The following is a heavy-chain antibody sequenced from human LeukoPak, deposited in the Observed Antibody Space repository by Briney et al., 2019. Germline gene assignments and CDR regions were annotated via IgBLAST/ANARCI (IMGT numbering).Heavy chain of an antibody. D-gene: IGHD3-22*01. Sequence: GGSLRPSCAASGFTFSSYGMHWVRQAPGKGLEWVASIWYDGSNKYYADSVKGRFTISRDNSKNTLYLQMNSLRAEDTAVYYCARGGSSGPYYFDYWGQGTLVTVSS. V-gene: IGHV3-33*01. CDR2: IWYDGSNK. CDR3: ARGGSSGPYYFDY. CDR1: GFTFSSYG. J-gene: IGHJ4*02.